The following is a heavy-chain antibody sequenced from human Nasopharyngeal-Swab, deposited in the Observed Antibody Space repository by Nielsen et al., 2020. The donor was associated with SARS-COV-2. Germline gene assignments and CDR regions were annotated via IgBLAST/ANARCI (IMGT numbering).Heavy chain of an antibody. CDR1: GFTFSPYT. CDR2: ITSGNSV. J-gene: IGHJ4*02. Sequence: GESLKISCETSGFTFSPYTMTWVRQAPGNGLQWISYITSGNSVQYADSVRGRFTISRDNAKNSLYLQMNSLTAEDTAVYYCARERGRGYGDYWGQGTLVTVSS. CDR3: ARERGRGYGDY. V-gene: IGHV3-48*04. D-gene: IGHD5-12*01.